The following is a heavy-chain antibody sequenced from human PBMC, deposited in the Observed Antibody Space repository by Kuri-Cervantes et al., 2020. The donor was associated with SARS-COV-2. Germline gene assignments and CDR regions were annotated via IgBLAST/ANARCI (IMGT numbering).Heavy chain of an antibody. Sequence: SETLSLTCAVYGGSFSGYYWSWIRQPPGKGREWIGEINHSVSTNYNPSLKSRVTISVDTSKNQFSLKLSSVTAADTAVYYCARGTPAFDIWGQGAMVTVSS. CDR3: ARGTPAFDI. V-gene: IGHV4-34*01. CDR2: INHSVST. CDR1: GGSFSGYY. J-gene: IGHJ3*02.